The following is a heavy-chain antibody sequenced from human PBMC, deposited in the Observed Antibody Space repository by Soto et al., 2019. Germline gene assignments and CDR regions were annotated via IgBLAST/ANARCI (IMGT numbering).Heavy chain of an antibody. CDR2: ISSSSSYI. CDR3: AREAVAGSSGSYYYYMDV. J-gene: IGHJ6*03. D-gene: IGHD6-19*01. CDR1: GFTFSSYS. V-gene: IGHV3-21*01. Sequence: EVQLVESGGGLVKPGGSLRLSCAASGFTFSSYSMNWVRQAPGKGLEWVSSISSSSSYIYYADSVKGRFTISRDNAKNSLYLQMNSLRAEDTAVYYCAREAVAGSSGSYYYYMDVWGKGTTVTVSS.